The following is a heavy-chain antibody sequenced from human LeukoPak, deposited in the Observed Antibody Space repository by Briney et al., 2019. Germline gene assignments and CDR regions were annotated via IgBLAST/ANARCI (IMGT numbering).Heavy chain of an antibody. CDR1: GFTFTTYW. D-gene: IGHD5-24*01. J-gene: IGHJ4*02. CDR3: AKDWAGSDKRYYFDY. Sequence: GGSLTLSCATSGFTFTTYWMNWVRQAPGKGLEWVANIKQDGSEKYYVDSVKGRSTISRDNSQNTLYLQMNSLRAEDTAVYYCAKDWAGSDKRYYFDYWGQGTLVTVSS. CDR2: IKQDGSEK. V-gene: IGHV3-7*03.